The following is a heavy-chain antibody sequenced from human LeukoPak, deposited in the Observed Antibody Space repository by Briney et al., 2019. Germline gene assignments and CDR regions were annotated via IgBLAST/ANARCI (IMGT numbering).Heavy chain of an antibody. J-gene: IGHJ4*02. V-gene: IGHV3-21*01. CDR3: ARVAKSGYYFDY. CDR2: ISSSSSYI. D-gene: IGHD5-12*01. Sequence: GGSLRLSCAASGFTFSSYSMNWVRQAPGKGLEWVSSISSSSSYIYYADSVKGRFTTSRDNAKNSLYLQMNSLRAEDTAVYYCARVAKSGYYFDYWGQGTLVTVSS. CDR1: GFTFSSYS.